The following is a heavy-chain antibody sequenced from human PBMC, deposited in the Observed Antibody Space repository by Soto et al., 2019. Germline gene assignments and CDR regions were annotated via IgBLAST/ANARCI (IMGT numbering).Heavy chain of an antibody. V-gene: IGHV4-39*01. Sequence: PSETLSLTCTVSGGSISSSSYYWGWIRQPPGKGLEWIGSIYYSGSTYYNPSLKSRVTISVDTSKNQFSLKLSSVTAADTAVYYCARPGEWFGELSRHYYYGMDVWGQGTTVTVSS. CDR3: ARPGEWFGELSRHYYYGMDV. CDR1: GGSISSSSYY. CDR2: IYYSGST. J-gene: IGHJ6*02. D-gene: IGHD3-10*01.